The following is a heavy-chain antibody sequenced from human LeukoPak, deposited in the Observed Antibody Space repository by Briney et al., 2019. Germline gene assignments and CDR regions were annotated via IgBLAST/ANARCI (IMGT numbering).Heavy chain of an antibody. Sequence: GGSLRLSCAASGFTFSSYAMHWVRQAPGEGREYVSTISSNGDRTYYADSVKGRFTIARDNSQNTLSLQMGSLRAEDMAVYYCARSTTGGYGMDVWGQGTTVTVSS. CDR3: ARSTTGGYGMDV. CDR1: GFTFSSYA. D-gene: IGHD4-17*01. CDR2: ISSNGDRT. J-gene: IGHJ6*02. V-gene: IGHV3-64*02.